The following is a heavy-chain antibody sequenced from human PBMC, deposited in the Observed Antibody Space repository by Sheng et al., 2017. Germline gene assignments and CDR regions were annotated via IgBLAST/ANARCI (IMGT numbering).Heavy chain of an antibody. D-gene: IGHD2-2*01. V-gene: IGHV2-5*02. CDR3: AHSSRYCSSTSCYGSNWFDP. Sequence: QITLKESGPTLVKPTQTLTLTCTFSGFSLSTSEVGVGWIRQPPGKALEWLALIYWDDDKRYSPSLKSRLTITKDTSKNQVVLTMTNMDPVDTATYYCAHSSRYCSSTSCYGSNWFDPWAREPWSPSPQ. J-gene: IGHJ5*02. CDR2: IYWDDDK. CDR1: GFSLSTSEVG.